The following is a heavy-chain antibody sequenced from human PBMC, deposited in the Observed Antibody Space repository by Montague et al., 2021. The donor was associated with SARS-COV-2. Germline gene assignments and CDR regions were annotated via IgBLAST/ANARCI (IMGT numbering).Heavy chain of an antibody. J-gene: IGHJ6*02. Sequence: SLRLSCAASGFSFSSYEMNWARQAPGKGLEWISYISSGIGSSIXXXDXXXGRFTISRANAKNSLYLKMNGLRAEDTAIYYCARDVDPNSWDGMDVWGQGTTVTVSS. V-gene: IGHV3-48*03. D-gene: IGHD2-15*01. CDR3: ARDVDPNSWDGMDV. CDR2: ISSGIGSSI. CDR1: GFSFSSYE.